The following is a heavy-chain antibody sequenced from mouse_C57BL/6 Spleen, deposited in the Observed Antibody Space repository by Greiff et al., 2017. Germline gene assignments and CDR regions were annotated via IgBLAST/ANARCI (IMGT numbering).Heavy chain of an antibody. Sequence: VQLQQSGPELVKPGASVKISCTASGYSFTGYYMNWVKQSPEKSLEWIGEINPSTGGTTYNQKFKATATLTVDKSTSTAYMQRKSLTSKDSAVYYCARTRPHLLYSVYSGPGTTLTVSS. CDR1: GYSFTGYY. V-gene: IGHV1-42*01. CDR3: ARTRPHLLYSVY. J-gene: IGHJ2*01. CDR2: INPSTGGT.